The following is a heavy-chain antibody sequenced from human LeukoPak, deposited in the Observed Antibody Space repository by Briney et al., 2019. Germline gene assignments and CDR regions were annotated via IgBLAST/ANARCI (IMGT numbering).Heavy chain of an antibody. CDR3: ARVHYYDSSGYYIAPDY. CDR2: ISYDGSNK. V-gene: IGHV3-30*03. Sequence: GSLRLSCAASGFTFSSYGMHWVRQAPGKGLEWVAVISYDGSNKYYADSVKGRFTISRDNSKNTLYLQMNSLRAEDTAVYYCARVHYYDSSGYYIAPDYWGQGTLVTVSS. J-gene: IGHJ4*02. D-gene: IGHD3-22*01. CDR1: GFTFSSYG.